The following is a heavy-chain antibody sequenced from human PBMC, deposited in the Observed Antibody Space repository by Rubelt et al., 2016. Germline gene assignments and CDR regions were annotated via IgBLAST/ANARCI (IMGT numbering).Heavy chain of an antibody. D-gene: IGHD4-23*01. J-gene: IGHJ4*02. CDR1: GGSISSGGYY. Sequence: QVQLQESGPGLVKPSQTLSLTCTVSGGSISSGGYYWSWIRQHPGKGLEWIRYLYYSGSTYSHPSLKMRGTISVDTSKNQFSLRLNSVTAADTAVYYWARQIGVVTADYWGQGTLVTVSS. CDR3: ARQIGVVTADY. V-gene: IGHV4-31*03. CDR2: LYYSGST.